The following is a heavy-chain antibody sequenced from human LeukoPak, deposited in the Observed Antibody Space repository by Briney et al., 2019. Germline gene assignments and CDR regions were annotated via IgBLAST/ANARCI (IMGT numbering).Heavy chain of an antibody. V-gene: IGHV3-48*03. CDR3: ARETDSTLFDY. CDR1: GFTFSSYE. Sequence: PGGSLRLSCAASGFTFSSYEMNWVRQAPGKGLEWVSYISSRGTTIFYADSVKGRFTISRDNAKNSLYLQVNSLRAEDTAVYYCARETDSTLFDYWGQGTLVTVSS. CDR2: ISSRGTTI. D-gene: IGHD2-2*01. J-gene: IGHJ4*02.